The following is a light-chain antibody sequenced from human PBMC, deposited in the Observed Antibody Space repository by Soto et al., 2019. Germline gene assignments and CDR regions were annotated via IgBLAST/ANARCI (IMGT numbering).Light chain of an antibody. CDR1: QSLRSSY. CDR3: QQYGSSGT. J-gene: IGKJ1*01. CDR2: DAS. Sequence: EIVLTQSPGTLSLSPGERATLSCRASQSLRSSYLGWYQQRPGQPPRLLIYDASNRATGIPARFSGTGSGTDFTLTISRLEPEDFAVYYCQQYGSSGTFGQGTKVDIK. V-gene: IGKV3-20*01.